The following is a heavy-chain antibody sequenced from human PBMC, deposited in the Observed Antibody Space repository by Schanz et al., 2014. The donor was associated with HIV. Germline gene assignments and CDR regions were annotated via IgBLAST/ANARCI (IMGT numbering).Heavy chain of an antibody. J-gene: IGHJ2*01. CDR1: GFTFSNHD. CDR2: ITTTGDT. Sequence: VQLVESGGGVVQPGRSLRLSCLASGFTFSNHDMHWVRQETGKGLEWVSSITTTGDTFYPGSVKGRFTISREDAKSSLYLQMSNLRAGDTAVYYCARARIDVGWLLRRNLWYFDLWGRGTLVSVSS. CDR3: ARARIDVGWLLRRNLWYFDL. D-gene: IGHD2-15*01. V-gene: IGHV3-13*01.